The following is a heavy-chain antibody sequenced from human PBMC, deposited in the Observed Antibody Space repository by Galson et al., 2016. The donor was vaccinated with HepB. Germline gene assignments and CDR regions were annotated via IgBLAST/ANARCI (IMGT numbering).Heavy chain of an antibody. J-gene: IGHJ2*01. V-gene: IGHV3-48*01. CDR2: ISSSSRTI. CDR1: GFTFSSYS. CDR3: ARETNSDWFFDL. D-gene: IGHD4-23*01. Sequence: SLRLSCAASGFTFSSYSMNWVRQAPGKGLAWVSYISSSSRTIYYADSVKGRFTISRDNAKHSLYLQMNDLRAEDTAVYYCARETNSDWFFDLCGRGTLVTGSS.